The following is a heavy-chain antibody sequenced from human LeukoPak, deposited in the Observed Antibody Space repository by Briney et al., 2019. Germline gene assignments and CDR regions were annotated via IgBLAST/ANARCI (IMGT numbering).Heavy chain of an antibody. Sequence: SETLSLTCTVSGGSISSYYWSWIRQPAGKGLEWIGRIYTSGSTNYNPSLKSRVTMSVDTSKNQFSLKLSSVTAADTAVYYCAREMGLWGSGYDLDYYYYMDVWGKGTTVTISS. J-gene: IGHJ6*03. CDR1: GGSISSYY. D-gene: IGHD5-12*01. CDR3: AREMGLWGSGYDLDYYYYMDV. CDR2: IYTSGST. V-gene: IGHV4-4*07.